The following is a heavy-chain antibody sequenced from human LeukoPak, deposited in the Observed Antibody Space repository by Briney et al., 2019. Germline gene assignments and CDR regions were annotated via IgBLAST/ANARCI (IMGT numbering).Heavy chain of an antibody. J-gene: IGHJ4*02. Sequence: PGGSLRLSCAVSGFTFTDAWMTWIRQGPGKGPEWVGRIKREADGGTADYAAPVNGRFTISRDDSKNTLYLQLNSLKTEDTGVYYCTTASYYDILTGFFTWGQGTLVTVSS. CDR2: IKREADGGTA. V-gene: IGHV3-15*01. D-gene: IGHD3-9*01. CDR3: TTASYYDILTGFFT. CDR1: GFTFTDAW.